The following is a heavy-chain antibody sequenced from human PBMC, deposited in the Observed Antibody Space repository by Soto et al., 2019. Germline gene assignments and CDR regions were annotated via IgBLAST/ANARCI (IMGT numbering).Heavy chain of an antibody. Sequence: ASVKVSCKASGYTFTSYGISWVRQAPGQGLEWMGWISAYNGNTNYAQKLQGRDTMTTDTSTSTAYMELRSLRSDDTAVYYCARGYYYYDFWSGYPSYFDYWGQGTLVTVSS. CDR1: GYTFTSYG. V-gene: IGHV1-18*04. CDR2: ISAYNGNT. J-gene: IGHJ4*02. D-gene: IGHD3-3*01. CDR3: ARGYYYYDFWSGYPSYFDY.